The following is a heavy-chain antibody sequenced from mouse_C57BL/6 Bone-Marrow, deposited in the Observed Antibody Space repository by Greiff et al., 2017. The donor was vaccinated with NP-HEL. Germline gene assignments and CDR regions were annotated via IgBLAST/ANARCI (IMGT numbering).Heavy chain of an antibody. V-gene: IGHV1-61*01. D-gene: IGHD1-1*01. CDR3: ARMDYYDY. CDR2: IYPSDSET. J-gene: IGHJ2*01. CDR1: GYTFTSYW. Sequence: QVQLQQPGAELVRPGSSVKLSCKASGYTFTSYWMDWVQQRPGQGLEWIGNIYPSDSETHYNQKFKDKATLTVDKSSSTAYMQLSSLTSEDSAVYYCARMDYYDYWGQGTTLTVSS.